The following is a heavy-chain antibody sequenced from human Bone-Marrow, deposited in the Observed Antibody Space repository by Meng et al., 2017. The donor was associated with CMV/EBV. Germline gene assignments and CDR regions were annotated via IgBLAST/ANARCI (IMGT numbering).Heavy chain of an antibody. Sequence: ASVKVSCKASGYTFTSYYMHWVRQAPGQGLEWMGWISAYNGNTNYAQKLQGRVTMTPDTSTSTAYMELRSLRSDDTAVYYCARAARYYYGMDVWGQGTTVTVSS. CDR1: GYTFTSYY. CDR3: ARAARYYYGMDV. J-gene: IGHJ6*02. CDR2: ISAYNGNT. V-gene: IGHV1-18*04.